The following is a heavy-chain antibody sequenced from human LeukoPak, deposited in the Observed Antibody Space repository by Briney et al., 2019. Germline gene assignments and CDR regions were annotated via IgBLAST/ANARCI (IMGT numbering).Heavy chain of an antibody. V-gene: IGHV6-1*01. D-gene: IGHD6-13*01. Sequence: SQTLSLTCALSGDSVSSNSAAWNWLRQSPSRGLEWLGRTYYRSKWYNDYAVSVKSRITINPDTSKNQFSLQLNSVTPEDTAVYYCARVGYSSSWFFDYWGQGTLVTVSS. CDR2: TYYRSKWYN. J-gene: IGHJ4*02. CDR1: GDSVSSNSAA. CDR3: ARVGYSSSWFFDY.